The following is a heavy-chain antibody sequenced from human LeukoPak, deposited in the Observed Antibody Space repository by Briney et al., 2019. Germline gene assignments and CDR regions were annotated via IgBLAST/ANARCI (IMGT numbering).Heavy chain of an antibody. J-gene: IGHJ3*02. Sequence: PGGSLRLSCAASGFTFSRYWMHWVRQVPGKGLVWVSRVNSDGSSTSYADSVKGRLTISRDNAKNTLYLQMNSLRAEDTAVYYCARPYLYGSEFTFDIWGQGTMVTVSS. CDR3: ARPYLYGSEFTFDI. D-gene: IGHD3-10*01. CDR2: VNSDGSST. CDR1: GFTFSRYW. V-gene: IGHV3-74*01.